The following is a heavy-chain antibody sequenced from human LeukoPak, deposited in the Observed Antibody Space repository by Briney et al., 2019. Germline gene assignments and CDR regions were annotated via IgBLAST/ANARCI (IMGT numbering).Heavy chain of an antibody. J-gene: IGHJ4*02. V-gene: IGHV3-30*02. CDR3: AKDRGRQGYSYGIETGDHFDY. D-gene: IGHD5-18*01. Sequence: GGSLRLSCTASGFTFSSYGMHWVRQAPGKGLEWVAFIRYDGSNKYYADSVKGRFTISRDNSKNTLYLQMNSLRAEDTAVYYCAKDRGRQGYSYGIETGDHFDYWGQGTLVTGSS. CDR2: IRYDGSNK. CDR1: GFTFSSYG.